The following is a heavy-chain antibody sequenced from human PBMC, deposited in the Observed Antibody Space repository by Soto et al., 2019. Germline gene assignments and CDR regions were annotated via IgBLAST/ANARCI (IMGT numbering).Heavy chain of an antibody. CDR3: ARRIAVAGHYYYYGMDV. D-gene: IGHD6-19*01. CDR1: GYSFTSYW. CDR2: IYPGDSDT. Sequence: GESLKISCKGSGYSFTSYWIGWVRQMPGKGLEWMGIIYPGDSDTRYSPSFQGQVTISADKSISAAYLQWSSLKASDTAMYYCARRIAVAGHYYYYGMDVWGQGTTVTVSS. V-gene: IGHV5-51*01. J-gene: IGHJ6*02.